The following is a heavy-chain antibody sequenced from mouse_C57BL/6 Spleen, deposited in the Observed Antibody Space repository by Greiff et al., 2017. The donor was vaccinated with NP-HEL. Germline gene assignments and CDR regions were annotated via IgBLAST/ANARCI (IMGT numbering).Heavy chain of an antibody. J-gene: IGHJ1*03. CDR1: GFSLTSYG. CDR2: IWSGGST. Sequence: VKLMESGPGLVQPSQSLSITCTVSGFSLTSYGVHWVRQSPGKGLEWLGVIWSGGSTDYTAAFISRLSISKDNSKSQVFFKMNSLQADDTAIYYCARNCIYGSSSWYFDVWGTGTTVTVSS. D-gene: IGHD1-1*01. V-gene: IGHV2-2*01. CDR3: ARNCIYGSSSWYFDV.